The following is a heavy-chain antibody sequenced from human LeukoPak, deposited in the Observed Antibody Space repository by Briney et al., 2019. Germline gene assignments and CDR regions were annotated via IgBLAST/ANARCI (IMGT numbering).Heavy chain of an antibody. CDR2: IRYDGSNK. D-gene: IGHD2-2*01. CDR3: ARAPTVLVGYCSSSSCQADY. CDR1: GFTFSSYW. V-gene: IGHV3-30*02. Sequence: HPGGSLRLSCAASGFTFSSYWMSWVRQAPGKGLEWVAFIRYDGSNKYYADSVKGRFTISRDNAKNSLYLQMNSLRAEDTAVYYCARAPTVLVGYCSSSSCQADYWGQGTLVTVSS. J-gene: IGHJ4*02.